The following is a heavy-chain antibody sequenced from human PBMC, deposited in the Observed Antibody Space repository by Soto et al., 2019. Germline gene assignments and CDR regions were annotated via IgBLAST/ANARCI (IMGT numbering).Heavy chain of an antibody. CDR2: IKQDGSEK. D-gene: IGHD6-19*01. CDR3: ARDSSSGWFDAFDI. Sequence: GGSLRLSCAASGFTFSSYWMSWVRQAPGKGLEWVANIKQDGSEKYYVDSVKGRFTISRDNAKNSLYLQMNSLRAEDTAVYYCARDSSSGWFDAFDIWGQGTMVTVSS. J-gene: IGHJ3*02. V-gene: IGHV3-7*01. CDR1: GFTFSSYW.